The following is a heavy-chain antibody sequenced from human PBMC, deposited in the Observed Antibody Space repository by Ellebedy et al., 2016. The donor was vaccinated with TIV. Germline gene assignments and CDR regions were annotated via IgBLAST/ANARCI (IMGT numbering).Heavy chain of an antibody. D-gene: IGHD6-19*01. CDR3: ARDSKKGWAFDI. CDR2: FYFNGVA. Sequence: SETLSLTCTVSGDSMSSGRHSWGWIRQPPGKGLEWIGNFYFNGVANYNPSLTSLVLISIDVPRNQFSLRLTSVNAADTAVYYCARDSKKGWAFDIWGQGTMVTVSS. CDR1: GDSMSSGRHS. V-gene: IGHV4-39*07. J-gene: IGHJ3*02.